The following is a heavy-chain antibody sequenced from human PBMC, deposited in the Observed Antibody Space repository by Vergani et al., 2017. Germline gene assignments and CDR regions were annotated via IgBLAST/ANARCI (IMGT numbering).Heavy chain of an antibody. Sequence: EVQLLESGGGLVQPGGSLRLSCAASGFTFSDHYMDWVRQAPGKGLEWVGRTRNKANSYTTEYAASVKGRFTISRDDSKNSLYLQMNSLKTEDTAVYYCARIAAAPYYYYMDVWGKGTTVTVSS. V-gene: IGHV3-72*01. D-gene: IGHD6-13*01. CDR1: GFTFSDHY. CDR3: ARIAAAPYYYYMDV. J-gene: IGHJ6*03. CDR2: TRNKANSYTT.